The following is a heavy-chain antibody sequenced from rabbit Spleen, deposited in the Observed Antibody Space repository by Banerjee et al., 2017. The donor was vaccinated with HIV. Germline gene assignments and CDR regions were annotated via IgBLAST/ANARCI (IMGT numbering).Heavy chain of an antibody. CDR1: GVSFSGDSY. D-gene: IGHD4-2*01. CDR3: ARNGGILDYNL. Sequence: QEQLVESGGGLVKPEGSLTLTCIASGVSFSGDSYMCWVRQAPGKGLEWIACIDGGSSGDTYYASWAKGRITIAKTSSTTVTLQMTSLTVADTATYFCARNGGILDYNLWGQGTLVTVS. CDR2: IDGGSSGDT. V-gene: IGHV1S45*01. J-gene: IGHJ4*01.